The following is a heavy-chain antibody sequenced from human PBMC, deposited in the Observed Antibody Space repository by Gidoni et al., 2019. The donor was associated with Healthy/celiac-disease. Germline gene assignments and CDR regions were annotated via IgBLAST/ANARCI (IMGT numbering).Heavy chain of an antibody. J-gene: IGHJ3*02. Sequence: EVQLVQSGAEVKKPGESLKISCKGSGYSFTSYWIGWVRQMPGKGLEWMGIIYPGDSDTRYSPSFQGQVTISADKSISTAYLQWSSLKASDTAMYYCARPPSYDFWSGYLDAFDIWGQGTMVTVSS. V-gene: IGHV5-51*01. D-gene: IGHD3-3*01. CDR1: GYSFTSYW. CDR3: ARPPSYDFWSGYLDAFDI. CDR2: IYPGDSDT.